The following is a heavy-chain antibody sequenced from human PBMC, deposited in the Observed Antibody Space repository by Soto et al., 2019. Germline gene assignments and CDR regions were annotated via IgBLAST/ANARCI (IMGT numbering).Heavy chain of an antibody. CDR1: VFTFNNYA. V-gene: IGHV3-23*01. Sequence: WWSLRLSCSASVFTFNNYAINWCRQSPGKGLEWVSVISGSAGSTYYADSVKGRFTITRDNSKNTLYLQMSSLRVEDTAVYYCAKAGGAAGTVDYFDHWGQGTLVTVSS. CDR2: ISGSAGST. CDR3: AKAGGAAGTVDYFDH. D-gene: IGHD6-13*01. J-gene: IGHJ4*02.